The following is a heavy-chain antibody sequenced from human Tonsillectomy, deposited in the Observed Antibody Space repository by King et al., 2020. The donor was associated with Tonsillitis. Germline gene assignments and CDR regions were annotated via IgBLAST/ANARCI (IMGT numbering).Heavy chain of an antibody. D-gene: IGHD3-10*01. CDR1: GFPFNAYD. J-gene: IGHJ4*02. CDR3: ARVPGMIRGVNFDY. V-gene: IGHV3-21*01. Sequence: EVQLVESGGGLVKPGGSLRLSCAASGFPFNAYDMNWVRQAPGQGLEWVSSLSRDSVYMYYAASVKGRFTISRDNAKNSLYLQMNSLRAEDPAVYYCARVPGMIRGVNFDYWGQGTLVTVSS. CDR2: LSRDSVYM.